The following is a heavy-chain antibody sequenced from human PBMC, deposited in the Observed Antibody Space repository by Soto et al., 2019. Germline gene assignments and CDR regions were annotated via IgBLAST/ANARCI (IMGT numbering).Heavy chain of an antibody. J-gene: IGHJ4*02. CDR2: INAGNGNT. Sequence: ASVEPSCKAPGDAFTSYAMHWVRQATGQRLEWMGWINAGNGNTKYSQKFQGRVTITRDTSASTAYMELSSLRSEDTAVYYCARERVVVAAISYLEYWGQGTLVTVSS. D-gene: IGHD2-15*01. V-gene: IGHV1-3*01. CDR3: ARERVVVAAISYLEY. CDR1: GDAFTSYA.